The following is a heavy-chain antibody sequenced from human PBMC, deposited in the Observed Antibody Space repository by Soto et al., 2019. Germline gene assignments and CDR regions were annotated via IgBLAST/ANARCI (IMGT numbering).Heavy chain of an antibody. CDR2: IKQDGSEK. CDR1: GFTVSSSG. D-gene: IGHD2-15*01. J-gene: IGHJ6*03. V-gene: IGHV3-7*01. CDR3: ARCQIVVVVAATPTDYYYMDV. Sequence: WGSLRLSCAASGFTVSSSGMSWARQAPGKGLEWVANIKQDGSEKYYVDSVKGRFTISRDNAKNSLYLQMNSLRAEDTAVYYCARCQIVVVVAATPTDYYYMDVWGKGTTVTVSS.